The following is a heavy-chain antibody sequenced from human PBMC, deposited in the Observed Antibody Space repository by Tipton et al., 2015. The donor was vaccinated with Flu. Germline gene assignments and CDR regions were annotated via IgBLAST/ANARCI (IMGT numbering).Heavy chain of an antibody. CDR2: IYTSGST. Sequence: TLSLTCTVSGGSISSYYWSWIRQPAGKGLERIGRIYTSGSTNYNPSLKSRVTMSVDTSKNQFSLKLSSVTAADTAVYYCAGIAVAGIFDYWGQGTLVTVSS. CDR1: GGSISSYY. D-gene: IGHD6-19*01. V-gene: IGHV4-4*07. J-gene: IGHJ4*02. CDR3: AGIAVAGIFDY.